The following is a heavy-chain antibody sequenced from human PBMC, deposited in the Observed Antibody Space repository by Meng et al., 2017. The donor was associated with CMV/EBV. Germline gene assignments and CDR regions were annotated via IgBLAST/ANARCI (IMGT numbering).Heavy chain of an antibody. Sequence: QVQQVQAGAEVKKPGASVKVSCKASGYTFTSYGISWVRQAPGQGLEWMGWISAYNGNTNYAQKLQGRVTMTTDTSTSTAYMELRSLRSDDTAVYYCARDVVVGATGYYYYYGMDVWGQGTTVTVSS. J-gene: IGHJ6*02. D-gene: IGHD1-26*01. V-gene: IGHV1-18*01. CDR2: ISAYNGNT. CDR1: GYTFTSYG. CDR3: ARDVVVGATGYYYYYGMDV.